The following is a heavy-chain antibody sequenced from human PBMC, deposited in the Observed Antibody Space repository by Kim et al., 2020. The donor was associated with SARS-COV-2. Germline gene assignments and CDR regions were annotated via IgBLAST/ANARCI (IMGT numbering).Heavy chain of an antibody. Sequence: SETLSLTCAVYGGSFSGYYWSWIRQPPGKGLEWIGEINHSGSTNYNPSLKSRVTISVDTSKNQFSLKLSSVTAADTAVYYCARRRGPGGYFDYWGQGTLVTVSS. J-gene: IGHJ4*02. D-gene: IGHD3-16*01. CDR3: ARRRGPGGYFDY. V-gene: IGHV4-34*01. CDR2: INHSGST. CDR1: GGSFSGYY.